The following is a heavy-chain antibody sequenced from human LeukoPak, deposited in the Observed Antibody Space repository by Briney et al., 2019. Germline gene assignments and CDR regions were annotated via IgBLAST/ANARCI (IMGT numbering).Heavy chain of an antibody. D-gene: IGHD3-10*01. CDR1: GGSFSGYY. CDR2: INHSGST. J-gene: IGHJ4*02. V-gene: IGHV4-34*01. CDR3: ARRAHRLLWFGESRSFDY. Sequence: SETLSLTCAVYGGSFSGYYWSWIRQPPGKGLEWIGEINHSGSTNYNPSLKSRVTISVDTSKNQFSLKLSSVTAADTAAYYCARRAHRLLWFGESRSFDYWGQGTLVTVSS.